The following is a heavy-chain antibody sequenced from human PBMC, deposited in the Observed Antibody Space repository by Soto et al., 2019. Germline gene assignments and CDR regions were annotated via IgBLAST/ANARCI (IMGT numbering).Heavy chain of an antibody. D-gene: IGHD6-13*01. Sequence: GGSLRLSCAASGFTFSSYSMNWVRQAPGKGLEWVSYISSSSSTIYYADSVKGRFTISRDNAKNSLYLQMNSLRAEDTAVYYCARDTSSSWSNWFDPWGQGTLVTVSS. J-gene: IGHJ5*02. CDR3: ARDTSSSWSNWFDP. CDR2: ISSSSSTI. V-gene: IGHV3-48*01. CDR1: GFTFSSYS.